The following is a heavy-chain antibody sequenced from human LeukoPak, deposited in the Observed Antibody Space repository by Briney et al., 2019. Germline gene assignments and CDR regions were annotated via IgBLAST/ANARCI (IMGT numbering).Heavy chain of an antibody. V-gene: IGHV4-59*08. CDR1: GGSISSYY. Sequence: TASETLSLTCTVSGGSISSYYWSWIRQPPGKGLEWIGYIYYSGSTNYNPSLKSRVTISVDTSKNQFSLKLSSVTAADTAVYYCARHAGSGSYFPLGYWGQGTLVTVS. D-gene: IGHD3-10*01. CDR2: IYYSGST. J-gene: IGHJ4*02. CDR3: ARHAGSGSYFPLGY.